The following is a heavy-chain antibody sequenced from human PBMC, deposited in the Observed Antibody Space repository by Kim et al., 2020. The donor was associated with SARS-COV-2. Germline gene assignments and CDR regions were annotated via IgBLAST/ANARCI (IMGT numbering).Heavy chain of an antibody. D-gene: IGHD5-12*01. J-gene: IGHJ4*02. V-gene: IGHV4-61*01. CDR3: ARSNRRDGYNWNFDY. Sequence: SETLSLTCTVSGGSVSSGSYYWSWIRQPPGKGLEWIGYIYYSGSTNYNPSLKSRVTISVDTSKNQFSLKLSSVTAADTAVYYCARSNRRDGYNWNFDYWGQGTLVTVSS. CDR1: GGSVSSGSYY. CDR2: IYYSGST.